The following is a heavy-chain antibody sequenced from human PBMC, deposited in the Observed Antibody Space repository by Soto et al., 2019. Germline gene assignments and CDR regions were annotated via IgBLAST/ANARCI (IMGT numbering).Heavy chain of an antibody. V-gene: IGHV3-23*01. D-gene: IGHD3-22*01. CDR2: LSGSGVST. CDR1: GFPFSNYA. Sequence: GGSLILSCAASGFPFSNYAMTWVRQAPGKGLEWVSALSGSGVSTYYADSVMGRFTISRDNSKNTVYLQMNSLRAEDTAVYYCAKIESRFFYDSTGYYPFDYWGQGTLVTVSS. CDR3: AKIESRFFYDSTGYYPFDY. J-gene: IGHJ4*02.